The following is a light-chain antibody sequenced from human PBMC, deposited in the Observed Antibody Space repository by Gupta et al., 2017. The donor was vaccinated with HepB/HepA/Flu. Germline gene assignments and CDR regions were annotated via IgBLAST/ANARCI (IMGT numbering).Light chain of an antibody. V-gene: IGLV2-14*03. Sequence: SALPHPASVSGPREPSIATSCTGTSNDIGGYGYISWLQQYAGKAPKVIVYDVSRRPSGVAGRFSGSKAGNTASLTIAGLQEEEEADYYCGSVTSRATYVFGAGTKVTVL. CDR3: GSVTSRATYV. J-gene: IGLJ1*01. CDR1: SNDIGGYGY. CDR2: DVS.